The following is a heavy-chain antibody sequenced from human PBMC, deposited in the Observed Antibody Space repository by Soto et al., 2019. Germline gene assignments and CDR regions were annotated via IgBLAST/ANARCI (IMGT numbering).Heavy chain of an antibody. V-gene: IGHV3-53*04. Sequence: EVQLVESGGGLVQPGGSLRLSCAASGFTVSSNYMSWVRQAPGKGLEWVSVIYSGGSTYYADSVKGRLTISRHNSKNTLYLQMNSLRAEDTAVYYCAREITIFGVVTPYYYYMDVWGKGTTVTVSS. J-gene: IGHJ6*03. D-gene: IGHD3-3*01. CDR1: GFTVSSNY. CDR2: IYSGGST. CDR3: AREITIFGVVTPYYYYMDV.